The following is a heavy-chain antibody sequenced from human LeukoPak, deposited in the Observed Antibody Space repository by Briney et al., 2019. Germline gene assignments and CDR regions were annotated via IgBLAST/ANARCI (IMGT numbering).Heavy chain of an antibody. CDR2: ISSSSSYI. CDR1: GFTFSSYS. V-gene: IGHV3-21*01. CDR3: AREEYTYGHGGFDF. Sequence: PGGSLRLSCAASGFTFSSYSMNWVRQAPGKGLESVSSISSSSSYIYYADSVKGRFTISRDNAESSLYLQLNSLRAEDTAVYYCAREEYTYGHGGFDFWGQGSLVTVSS. J-gene: IGHJ4*02. D-gene: IGHD5-18*01.